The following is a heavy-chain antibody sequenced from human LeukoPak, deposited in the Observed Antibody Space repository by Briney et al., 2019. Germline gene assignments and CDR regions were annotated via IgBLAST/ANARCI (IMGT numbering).Heavy chain of an antibody. CDR2: VSASGFT. CDR3: AKARTANDYGSGSFYKGFDS. CDR1: GFSAFGLSSYA. J-gene: IGHJ4*02. Sequence: PGGSLRLSCVASGFSAFGLSSYAMSWVRQAPGKGLEWVSGVSASGFTSYGDSVKGRFTISRDKSKNTVHLDMNTLRAEDTARYYCAKARTANDYGSGSFYKGFDSWGQGTLVTVSS. D-gene: IGHD3-10*01. V-gene: IGHV3-23*01.